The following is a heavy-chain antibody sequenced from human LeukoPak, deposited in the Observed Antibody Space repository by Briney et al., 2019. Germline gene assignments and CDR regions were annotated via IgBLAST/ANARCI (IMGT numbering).Heavy chain of an antibody. CDR2: IIPIFGTA. CDR3: ARAWGGGYDYVWGSYRQSPFDY. Sequence: SVKVSCKASGGTFSSYAISWVRQAPGQGLEWMGGIIPIFGTANYAQKFQGRVTITADESTSTAYMELSSLRSEDTAVYYCARAWGGGYDYVWGSYRQSPFDYWGQGTLVTVSS. D-gene: IGHD3-16*02. J-gene: IGHJ4*02. CDR1: GGTFSSYA. V-gene: IGHV1-69*13.